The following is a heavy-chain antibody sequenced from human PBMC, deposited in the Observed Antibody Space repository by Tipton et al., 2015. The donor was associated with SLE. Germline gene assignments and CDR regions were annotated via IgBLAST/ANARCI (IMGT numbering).Heavy chain of an antibody. J-gene: IGHJ4*02. CDR3: ARHTDYGGNSDSFDY. D-gene: IGHD4-23*01. CDR1: GGSISSSSYY. CDR2: IYYSGST. V-gene: IGHV4-39*01. Sequence: TLSLTCTVSGGSISSSSYYWGWIRQPPGKGLEWIGSIYYSGSTYYNPSLKSRFTISVDTSKNHFSQKLISVTAADTAVYYGARHTDYGGNSDSFDYWGQGTLVTVSS.